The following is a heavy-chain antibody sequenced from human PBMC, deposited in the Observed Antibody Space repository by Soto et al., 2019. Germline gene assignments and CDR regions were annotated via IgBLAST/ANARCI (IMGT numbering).Heavy chain of an antibody. Sequence: QVQLQQSGPGLVKPSQTLSLTCAISGDSVSSNSAAWNWIRQSPSRGLEWLGRTYYRSKWYNDYAASVNSRITINPDTSKNQFSLQLNSVTPEDTDVYSGARTSSSWYNWFDTCGQGTLVTVSS. D-gene: IGHD6-13*01. CDR3: ARTSSSWYNWFDT. CDR2: TYYRSKWYN. V-gene: IGHV6-1*01. J-gene: IGHJ5*02. CDR1: GDSVSSNSAA.